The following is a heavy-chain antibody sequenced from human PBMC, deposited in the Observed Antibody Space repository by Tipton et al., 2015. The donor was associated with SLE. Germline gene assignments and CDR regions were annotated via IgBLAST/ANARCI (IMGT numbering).Heavy chain of an antibody. Sequence: TLSLTCAVYGGSFSGYYWSWIRQPPGKGLEWIGEINHSGSTNYNPSLKSRVTISVDTAKNQFSLTLGSVTVADTAVYYCAREAGSCDYWGQGTLVTVSS. D-gene: IGHD6-19*01. J-gene: IGHJ4*02. V-gene: IGHV4-34*01. CDR3: AREAGSCDY. CDR1: GGSFSGYY. CDR2: INHSGST.